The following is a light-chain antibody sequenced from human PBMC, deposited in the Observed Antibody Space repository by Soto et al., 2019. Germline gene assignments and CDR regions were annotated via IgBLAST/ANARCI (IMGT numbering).Light chain of an antibody. CDR1: QSIGTW. V-gene: IGKV1-5*01. CDR3: QEYNSYPIT. CDR2: DAS. Sequence: DIRLTLHPTTLYSYLPHTGTISCRARQSIGTWLAWYQQKPGKAPKLLIYDASTLESGVPSRFSGSGSGTEFTLTISSLQPEDVATYYCQEYNSYPITFGQGSRLDIK. J-gene: IGKJ5*01.